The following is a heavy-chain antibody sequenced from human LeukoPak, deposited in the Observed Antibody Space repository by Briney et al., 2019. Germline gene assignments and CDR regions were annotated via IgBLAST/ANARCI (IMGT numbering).Heavy chain of an antibody. CDR1: GYSISSGYY. CDR2: IYHTGST. CDR3: ARDKDDYVWGTYRW. Sequence: SETLSLTCAVSGYSISSGYYWGWVRQAPGKGLEWIVSIYHTGSTDYNPSLKSRLTISVDMSKNQFSLNLRSVTAADTAVYYCARDKDDYVWGTYRWWGQGMLVTVSS. J-gene: IGHJ4*02. D-gene: IGHD3-16*02. V-gene: IGHV4-38-2*01.